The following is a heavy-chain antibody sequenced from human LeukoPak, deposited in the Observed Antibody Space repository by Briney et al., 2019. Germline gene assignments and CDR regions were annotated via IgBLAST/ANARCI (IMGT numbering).Heavy chain of an antibody. J-gene: IGHJ4*02. Sequence: LSETLSLTCTVSGGSISDYSWSWIRQPPGKGLEWIGNIYYSGSANHNPSLKSRVTISRDTSKNQFSLKLTSVTTADTAVYYCARAGGVKTAALDLDYWGQGTLVTVSS. CDR2: IYYSGSA. V-gene: IGHV4-59*01. CDR1: GGSISDYS. D-gene: IGHD6-25*01. CDR3: ARAGGVKTAALDLDY.